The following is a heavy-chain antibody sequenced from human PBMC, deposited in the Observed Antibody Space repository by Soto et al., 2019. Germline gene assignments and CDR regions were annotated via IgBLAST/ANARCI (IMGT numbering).Heavy chain of an antibody. CDR3: AGSSSSWWTSTVKFDY. CDR2: IYYSGST. Sequence: QVQLQESGPGLVKPSQTLSLTCTVSGGSISSGGYYWSWIRQHPGKGLEWIGYIYYSGSTYYNPSLKSRVTISVDTSKNQFSLKLSSVTAADTAVYYCAGSSSSWWTSTVKFDYCGQGTLVTVSS. J-gene: IGHJ4*02. CDR1: GGSISSGGYY. V-gene: IGHV4-31*03. D-gene: IGHD6-13*01.